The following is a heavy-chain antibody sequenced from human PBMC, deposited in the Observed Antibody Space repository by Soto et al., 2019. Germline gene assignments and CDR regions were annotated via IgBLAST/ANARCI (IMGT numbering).Heavy chain of an antibody. CDR3: ARDGGAY. Sequence: QVQLVESGGGVVQPGRSLRLSCAASGFTFSSYAMHWVRRAPGKGLEWMAVMSYDGSNKYYTDSGKGLFTISRDNTKNTLYMQMNSPRPEDTAVYDCARDGGAYWGQGTLVIVSS. CDR2: MSYDGSNK. CDR1: GFTFSSYA. J-gene: IGHJ4*02. V-gene: IGHV3-30-3*01. D-gene: IGHD3-16*01.